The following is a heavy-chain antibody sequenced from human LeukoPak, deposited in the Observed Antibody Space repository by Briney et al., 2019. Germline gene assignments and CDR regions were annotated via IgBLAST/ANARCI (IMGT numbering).Heavy chain of an antibody. J-gene: IGHJ5*02. CDR1: GGSISSYY. V-gene: IGHV4-59*01. CDR2: IYYSGST. D-gene: IGHD3-10*01. Sequence: SETLSLTCTVSGGSISSYYWSWIRQPPGKGLEWIGYIYYSGSTNYNPSLKSRVTISVDTSKNQFSLKLSSETAADTAVYYCARESITMVRGVHNNWFDPWGQGTLVTVSS. CDR3: ARESITMVRGVHNNWFDP.